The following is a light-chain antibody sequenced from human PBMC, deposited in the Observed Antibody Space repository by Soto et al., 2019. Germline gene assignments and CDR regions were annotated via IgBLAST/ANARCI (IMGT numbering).Light chain of an antibody. J-gene: IGLJ3*02. CDR1: NIGTKS. Sequence: SYELTQPPSVSVAPGQTARIACGGNNIGTKSVHWYQQKPGQAPVLVVYDVSDRPSGIPERFSGSNSGNTATLTISRVEAGDEAAYSCQVWDNGSDHWVFGGGTKLTVL. V-gene: IGLV3-21*02. CDR3: QVWDNGSDHWV. CDR2: DVS.